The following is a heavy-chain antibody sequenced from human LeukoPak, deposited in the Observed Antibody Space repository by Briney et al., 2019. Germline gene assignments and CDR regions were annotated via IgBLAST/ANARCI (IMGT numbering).Heavy chain of an antibody. CDR2: FDPEDGET. J-gene: IGHJ4*02. CDR3: ATVSYYYDSSDYPSDY. V-gene: IGHV1-24*01. D-gene: IGHD3-22*01. CDR1: GHTLTELY. Sequence: ASVKVSCKVSGHTLTELYMHWVRQAPGKGLEWMGGFDPEDGETIYAQKFQGRVTMTEDTSTDTAYMELSSLRSEDTAVYYCATVSYYYDSSDYPSDYWGQGTLVTVSS.